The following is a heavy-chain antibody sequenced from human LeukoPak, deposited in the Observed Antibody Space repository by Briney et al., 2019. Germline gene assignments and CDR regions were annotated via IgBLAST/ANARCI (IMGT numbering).Heavy chain of an antibody. CDR2: ISGSGGST. CDR3: AKDGDYYYGSGSYYDY. J-gene: IGHJ4*02. D-gene: IGHD3-10*01. CDR1: GFTFSSYA. V-gene: IGHV3-23*01. Sequence: GGSLRLSCAASGFTFSSYAMSWVRQAPGKGLEWVSVISGSGGSTYYADSVKGRFNISRDNSKNTPHLQMNSLRAEDTAVYYCAKDGDYYYGSGSYYDYWGQGTLVTVSS.